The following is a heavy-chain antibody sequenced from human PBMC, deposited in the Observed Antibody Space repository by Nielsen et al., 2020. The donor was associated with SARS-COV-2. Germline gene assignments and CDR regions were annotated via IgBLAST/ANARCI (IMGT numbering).Heavy chain of an antibody. CDR1: GGSFSAYC. CDR3: ARLEGVVEAFDS. Sequence: SETLSLTCAVYGGSFSAYCWTWVRQPPGQGLEWIGEITHGGTTNYNPSLKSRVTILVDTSKSQFSLRLDSVTAADTAVYYCARLEGVVEAFDSWGQGTLVTVSS. D-gene: IGHD2-15*01. V-gene: IGHV4-34*01. CDR2: ITHGGTT. J-gene: IGHJ4*02.